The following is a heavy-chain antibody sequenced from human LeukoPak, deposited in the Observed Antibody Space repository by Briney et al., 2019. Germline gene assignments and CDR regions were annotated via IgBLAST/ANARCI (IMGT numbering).Heavy chain of an antibody. CDR1: GGSISSGGYY. J-gene: IGHJ4*02. CDR2: IYYSGST. Sequence: PSQTLSLTCTVSGGSISSGGYYWSWIRQHPGKGLEWIGYIYYSGSTYYNPSLKSRVTISVDTSKNQFSLKLSSVTAADTAVYYCARGFYYYDSSGYSDGPYYFDYWGQGTLVTVSS. CDR3: ARGFYYYDSSGYSDGPYYFDY. D-gene: IGHD3-22*01. V-gene: IGHV4-31*03.